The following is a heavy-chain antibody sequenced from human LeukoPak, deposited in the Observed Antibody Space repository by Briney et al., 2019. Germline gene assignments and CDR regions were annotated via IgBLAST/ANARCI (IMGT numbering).Heavy chain of an antibody. J-gene: IGHJ6*02. D-gene: IGHD3-3*01. CDR1: GYTFTGYY. CDR3: ARANSYYDFWSGSYYYGMDV. CDR2: ISAYNGNT. Sequence: ASVKVSCKASGYTFTGYYMHWVRQAPGQGLEWMGWISAYNGNTNYAQKLQGRVTMTTDTSTSTAYMELRSLRSDDTAVYYCARANSYYDFWSGSYYYGMDVWGQGTTVTVSS. V-gene: IGHV1-18*04.